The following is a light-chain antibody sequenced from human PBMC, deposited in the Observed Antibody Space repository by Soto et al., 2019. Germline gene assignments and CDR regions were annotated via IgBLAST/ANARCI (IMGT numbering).Light chain of an antibody. Sequence: SALTQPASLSGSPGQSITISCTGTSSDVGSYNLVSWYQQHPGKAPQLMIYEVSKRPSGVSNRFSGSKSGNTASLTISGLQAEDEADYYCCSYAGSSTYVFGTGTKVTVL. J-gene: IGLJ1*01. V-gene: IGLV2-23*02. CDR3: CSYAGSSTYV. CDR1: SSDVGSYNL. CDR2: EVS.